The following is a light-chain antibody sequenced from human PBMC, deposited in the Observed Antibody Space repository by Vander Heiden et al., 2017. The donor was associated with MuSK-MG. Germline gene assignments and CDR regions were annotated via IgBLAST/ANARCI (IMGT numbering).Light chain of an antibody. CDR1: QSISSY. V-gene: IGKV1-39*01. CDR3: QQYYSFPST. Sequence: IQMTQSPSSLSASVGDRVTITCRVSQSISSYLPWYQQKPGKAPKLLIYAASSLQSGVPSRFSGSGSGTDFTLTISCLQPEDFATYYCQQYYSFPSTFGQGTKVEIK. CDR2: AAS. J-gene: IGKJ1*01.